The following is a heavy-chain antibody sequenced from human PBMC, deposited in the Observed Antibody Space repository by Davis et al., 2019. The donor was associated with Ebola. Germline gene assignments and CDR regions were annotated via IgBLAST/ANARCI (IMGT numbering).Heavy chain of an antibody. CDR3: AKGAR. D-gene: IGHD5-12*01. J-gene: IGHJ4*02. CDR1: GFTFSTYW. Sequence: GESLKISCAASGFTFSTYWMSWVRQAPGKGLEWVATIKPDGSDKYFVDSVKGRFTISRDNAKSSLYLQMNSLRVEDTALYYCAKGARWGQGTLVTVSS. V-gene: IGHV3-7*03. CDR2: IKPDGSDK.